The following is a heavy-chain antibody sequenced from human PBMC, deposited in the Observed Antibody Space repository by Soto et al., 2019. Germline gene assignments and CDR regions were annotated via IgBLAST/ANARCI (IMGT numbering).Heavy chain of an antibody. Sequence: PSETLSLTCTVSGGSISSYYWSWIRQPPGKGLEWIGYIYYSGSTNYNPSLKSRVTISVDTSKNQFSLKLSSVTAADTAVYYCARHREVAARSPFDYWGQGTLVTVSS. CDR2: IYYSGST. D-gene: IGHD6-6*01. J-gene: IGHJ4*02. CDR3: ARHREVAARSPFDY. V-gene: IGHV4-59*08. CDR1: GGSISSYY.